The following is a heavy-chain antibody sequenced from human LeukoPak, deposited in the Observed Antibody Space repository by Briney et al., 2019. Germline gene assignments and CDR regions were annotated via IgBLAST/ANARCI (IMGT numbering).Heavy chain of an antibody. Sequence: SETLSLTCAVYGGSFSGYYWSWIRQPPGKGLEWIGEINHSGSTNYNPSLKSRVTISVDTSKNQFSLKLSSVTAADTAVYYCARGLPVSSMIVVVKKSYYFDYWGQGTLVTVSS. CDR1: GGSFSGYY. V-gene: IGHV4-34*01. CDR2: INHSGST. CDR3: ARGLPVSSMIVVVKKSYYFDY. J-gene: IGHJ4*02. D-gene: IGHD3-22*01.